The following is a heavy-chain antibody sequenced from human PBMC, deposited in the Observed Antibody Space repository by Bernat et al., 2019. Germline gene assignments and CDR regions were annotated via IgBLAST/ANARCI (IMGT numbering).Heavy chain of an antibody. J-gene: IGHJ6*02. D-gene: IGHD4-17*01. CDR1: GFTLSTYA. V-gene: IGHV3-23*01. Sequence: EVQLLESGGGLVQPGGSLRLSCAASGFTLSTYAMSWVRQAPGRGLEWVSGLTGRGGSASYADAVKSGFTNSRDNSKITLNLQMNSLRAEDTAVYYCAKGPTTLTTYYNYYGMDVWGQGTKVTVSS. CDR2: LTGRGGSA. CDR3: AKGPTTLTTYYNYYGMDV.